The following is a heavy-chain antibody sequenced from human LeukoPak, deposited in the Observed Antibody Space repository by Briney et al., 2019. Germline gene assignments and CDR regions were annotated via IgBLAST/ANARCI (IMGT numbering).Heavy chain of an antibody. CDR2: IFYSGST. D-gene: IGHD5-12*01. CDR1: GGSISTSNYY. V-gene: IGHV4-39*07. Sequence: SETLSLTCTVSGGSISTSNYYWGWIRQPPGKGLEWIGNIFYSGSTYYNPSLKSRVTISVDTSKNQFSLKLSSVTAADTAVYYCARSREVATALFGYWGQGTLVTVSS. J-gene: IGHJ4*02. CDR3: ARSREVATALFGY.